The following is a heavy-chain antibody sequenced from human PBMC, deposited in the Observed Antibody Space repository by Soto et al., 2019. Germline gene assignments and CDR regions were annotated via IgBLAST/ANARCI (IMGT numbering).Heavy chain of an antibody. J-gene: IGHJ5*01. V-gene: IGHV3-30*18. CDR3: AKLGDAVSGYFDF. CDR2: VSFDGSHK. CDR1: GFTFSSYA. D-gene: IGHD3-3*01. Sequence: GGSLRLSCAASGFTFSSYAIHWVRQAPGKGLEWVADVSFDGSHKTYAVPVRGRFTISRDNSKKTVYLQMNSLRAEDTALYYCAKLGDAVSGYFDFWGQGTQVTVSS.